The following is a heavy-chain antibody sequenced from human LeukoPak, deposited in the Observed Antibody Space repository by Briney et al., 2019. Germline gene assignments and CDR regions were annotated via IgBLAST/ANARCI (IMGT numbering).Heavy chain of an antibody. V-gene: IGHV3-9*01. D-gene: IGHD3-16*01. CDR3: AKQPTPRLRPNYYYYGMDV. J-gene: IGHJ6*02. CDR2: ISWNSGSI. Sequence: GGSLRLSCAASGFTFDDYAMHWVRQTPGKGLEWVSGISWNSGSIGYADSVKGRFTISRDNAKNSLYLQMNSLRAEDTALYYCAKQPTPRLRPNYYYYGMDVWGQGTTVTVSS. CDR1: GFTFDDYA.